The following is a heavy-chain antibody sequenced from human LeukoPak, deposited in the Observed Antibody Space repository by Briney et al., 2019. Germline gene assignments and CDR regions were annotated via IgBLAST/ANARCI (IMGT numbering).Heavy chain of an antibody. V-gene: IGHV3-21*01. CDR2: ISSSSSYI. J-gene: IGHJ3*02. Sequence: GGSLRLSCAASGFTFSSYTMNWVRQAPGKGLEWVSSISSSSSYIYYADSVKGRFTISRENAKNSLYLKMNSLGAEDTAVYYCARSTVAATVAFDIWGQGTMVTVSS. D-gene: IGHD6-19*01. CDR3: ARSTVAATVAFDI. CDR1: GFTFSSYT.